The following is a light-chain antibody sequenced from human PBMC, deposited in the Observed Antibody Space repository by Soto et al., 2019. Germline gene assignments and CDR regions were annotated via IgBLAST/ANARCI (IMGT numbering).Light chain of an antibody. CDR3: QQSYSTVYT. CDR2: AAS. CDR1: QSISSY. V-gene: IGKV1-39*01. Sequence: IQMTQSPSTLSASVGDRVTITCRASQSISSYLNWYQQKPGKAPKLLIYAASSLQSGVPSRFSGSGSGTDFTLTISSLQPEDFATYYCQQSYSTVYTFGQGTKVDIK. J-gene: IGKJ2*01.